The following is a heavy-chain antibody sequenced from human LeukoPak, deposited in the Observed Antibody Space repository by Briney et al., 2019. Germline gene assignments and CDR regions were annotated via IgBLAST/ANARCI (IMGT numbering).Heavy chain of an antibody. J-gene: IGHJ4*02. V-gene: IGHV3-48*01. CDR1: GFTFSSYS. Sequence: GGSLRLSCAASGFTFSSYSMNWVRQAPGKGLEGVSYISSSSSTIYYADSVKGRFTISRDNAKNSLYLQMNSLRAEDTAVYYCARDLEVTSSSSEVGDYWGQGTLVTVSS. CDR2: ISSSSSTI. CDR3: ARDLEVTSSSSEVGDY. D-gene: IGHD6-6*01.